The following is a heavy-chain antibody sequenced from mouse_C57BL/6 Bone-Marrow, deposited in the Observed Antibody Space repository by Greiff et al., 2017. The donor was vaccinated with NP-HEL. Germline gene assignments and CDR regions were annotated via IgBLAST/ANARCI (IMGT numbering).Heavy chain of an antibody. Sequence: LKESGEGLVKPGGSLKLSCAASGFTFSSYAMSWVRQTPEKRLEWVAYISSGGDYIYYADTVKGRFTISRDNARNTLYLQMSSLKSEDTAMYYCTREGIYYYGSSYWYFDVWGTGTTVTVSS. J-gene: IGHJ1*03. CDR2: ISSGGDYI. CDR3: TREGIYYYGSSYWYFDV. V-gene: IGHV5-9-1*02. D-gene: IGHD1-1*01. CDR1: GFTFSSYA.